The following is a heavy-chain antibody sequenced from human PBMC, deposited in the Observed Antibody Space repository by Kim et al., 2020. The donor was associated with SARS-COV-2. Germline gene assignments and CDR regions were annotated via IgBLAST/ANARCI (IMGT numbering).Heavy chain of an antibody. D-gene: IGHD2-21*01. V-gene: IGHV3-21*01. Sequence: GGSLRLSCAASGFTFSSYSMNWVRQAPGKGLEWVSSISSSSSYIYYADSVKGRFTISRDNAKNSLYLQMNSLRAEDTAVYYCARDLRVTGFVVAANWFDPWGQGTLVTVSS. CDR2: ISSSSSYI. J-gene: IGHJ5*02. CDR3: ARDLRVTGFVVAANWFDP. CDR1: GFTFSSYS.